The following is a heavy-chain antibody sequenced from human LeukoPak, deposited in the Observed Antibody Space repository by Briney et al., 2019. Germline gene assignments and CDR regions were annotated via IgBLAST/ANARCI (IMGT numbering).Heavy chain of an antibody. CDR3: ARGDGSGYYGSGIDYGMDV. Sequence: SGRPLRLSCAASGFTFSSYGMHWVRQAPGKGLEWVAVIWYDGSNKYYADSVKGRFTISRDNSKNTLYLQMNSLRAEDTAVYYCARGDGSGYYGSGIDYGMDVWGQGTTVTVSS. D-gene: IGHD3-10*01. CDR1: GFTFSSYG. V-gene: IGHV3-33*01. J-gene: IGHJ6*02. CDR2: IWYDGSNK.